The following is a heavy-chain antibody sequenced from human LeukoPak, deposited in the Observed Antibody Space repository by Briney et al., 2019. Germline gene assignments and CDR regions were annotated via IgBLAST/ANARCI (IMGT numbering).Heavy chain of an antibody. CDR1: GFTLSTYG. J-gene: IGHJ3*02. CDR2: IWYDGSNK. Sequence: GGSLRLSCSASGFTLSTYGMHWVRQAPGKGLAWVALIWYDGSNKFYLDSVKGRFTISRDNSNNTLSLELKSLRVEDTGLYYCVRSTAAALNNIFDMWGQGTMVIVSS. CDR3: VRSTAAALNNIFDM. D-gene: IGHD6-13*01. V-gene: IGHV3-33*01.